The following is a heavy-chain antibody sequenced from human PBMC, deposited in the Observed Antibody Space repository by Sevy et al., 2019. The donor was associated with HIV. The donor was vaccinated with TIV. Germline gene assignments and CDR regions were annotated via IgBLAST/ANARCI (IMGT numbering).Heavy chain of an antibody. V-gene: IGHV3-30*18. CDR2: ISHDGSYQ. CDR3: AKGQGYDYIWGNERSEYYFDY. D-gene: IGHD3-16*01. CDR1: RFTFSTYD. J-gene: IGHJ4*02. Sequence: GGSLRLSCAASRFTFSTYDIHWVRQVPGKGLEWVAVISHDGSYQYYTDSVKGRFTIPRDDSKNKAYLQMNSLRADDSGVYYCAKGQGYDYIWGNERSEYYFDYWGQGTLVTVSS.